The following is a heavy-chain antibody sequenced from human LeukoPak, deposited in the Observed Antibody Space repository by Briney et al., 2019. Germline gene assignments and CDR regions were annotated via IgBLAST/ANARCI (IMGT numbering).Heavy chain of an antibody. Sequence: GASVKVSCKASGYTFTGQFIHWLRQAPGEGRGLMGWIDPPSGVPHYAQKFQDTVTLTRDTSTGTAYMELHRLQSDDTAVYYCARSGFSTGFYLDFWGQGTLISVSS. V-gene: IGHV1-2*02. J-gene: IGHJ4*02. CDR1: GYTFTGQF. CDR3: ARSGFSTGFYLDF. D-gene: IGHD6-19*01. CDR2: IDPPSGVP.